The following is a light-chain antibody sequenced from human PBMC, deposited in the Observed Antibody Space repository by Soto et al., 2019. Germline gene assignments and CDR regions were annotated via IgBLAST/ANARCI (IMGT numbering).Light chain of an antibody. CDR1: SSNIGAGYD. V-gene: IGLV1-40*01. CDR2: GNS. CDR3: QSYDSSLSGSG. J-gene: IGLJ2*01. Sequence: QSVLTQPPSVSGAPGQRVTISCTGSSSNIGAGYDVHWYQQLPGTAPKLLINGNSNRPSGVPDRFSGSKSGTSASLAITGLQAEDEADYYCQSYDSSLSGSGFGGGTQLTVL.